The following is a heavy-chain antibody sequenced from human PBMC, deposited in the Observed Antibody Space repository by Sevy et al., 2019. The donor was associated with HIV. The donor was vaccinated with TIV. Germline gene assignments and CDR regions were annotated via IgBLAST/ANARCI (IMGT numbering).Heavy chain of an antibody. V-gene: IGHV3-30*18. CDR3: AKGPRGCSGGSCAANLDY. Sequence: GGSLRLSCAASGFTFSSYGMHWVRQAPGKGLEWVAVISYDGSNKYYADSVKGRFTISRDNSKNTLCLQMNSLRAVDTAVYYWAKGPRGCSGGSCAANLDYWGQGTLVTVSS. CDR1: GFTFSSYG. J-gene: IGHJ4*02. D-gene: IGHD2-15*01. CDR2: ISYDGSNK.